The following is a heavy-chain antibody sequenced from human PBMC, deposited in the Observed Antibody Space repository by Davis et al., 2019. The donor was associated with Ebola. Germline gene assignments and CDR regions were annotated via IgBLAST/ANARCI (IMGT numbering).Heavy chain of an antibody. J-gene: IGHJ6*03. CDR3: ARDPRYGLGYSYMDV. D-gene: IGHD5-18*01. CDR2: INPNSGGT. V-gene: IGHV1-2*02. CDR1: GYPFSDYY. Sequence: ASVKVSCKASGYPFSDYYIHWVRQAPGQGLEWMGWINPNSGGTNYAQKFQGRVTMTRDTSISTAYMELSRLRSDDTAVYYCARDPRYGLGYSYMDVWGTGTTVTVSS.